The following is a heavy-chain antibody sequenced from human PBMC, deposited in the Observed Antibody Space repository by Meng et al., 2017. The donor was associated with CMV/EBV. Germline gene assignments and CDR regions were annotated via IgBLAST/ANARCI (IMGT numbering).Heavy chain of an antibody. CDR3: AKVLAGDGTLDY. CDR2: IDNNGRST. J-gene: IGHJ4*02. Sequence: QLVWWGAGLVRTGGSLSLSCAGSGFIVRDYWMHWVRHVPGKGLEWISRIDNNGRSTSYADSVKGRFTISTDSAKNTLYLQMNSLRAEDTAVYYCAKVLAGDGTLDYWGQGTLVTVSS. D-gene: IGHD5-24*01. CDR1: GFIVRDYW. V-gene: IGHV3-74*01.